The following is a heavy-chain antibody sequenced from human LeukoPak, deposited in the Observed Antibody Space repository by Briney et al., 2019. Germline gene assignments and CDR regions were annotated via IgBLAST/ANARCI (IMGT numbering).Heavy chain of an antibody. J-gene: IGHJ4*02. CDR3: AKAKGSGFSPSFDY. D-gene: IGHD1-26*01. CDR2: IWYGGSNK. Sequence: PGRSLRLSCAASGFTFSSYGMHWVRQAPGKGLEWVAVIWYGGSNKYYADSVKGRFTISRDNSKNTLYLQMNSLRAEDTALYYCAKAKGSGFSPSFDYWGQGTLVTVSS. V-gene: IGHV3-30*18. CDR1: GFTFSSYG.